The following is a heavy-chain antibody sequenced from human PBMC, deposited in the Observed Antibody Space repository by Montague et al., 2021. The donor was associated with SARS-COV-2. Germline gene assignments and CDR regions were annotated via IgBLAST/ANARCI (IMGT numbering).Heavy chain of an antibody. J-gene: IGHJ4*02. V-gene: IGHV4-34*01. D-gene: IGHD3-22*01. CDR3: ARGRQHINMVVVVVTGGEYYFDX. CDR2: INHRGST. CDR1: DGSFSDYS. Sequence: SETLSLTCAVYDGSFSDYSWTWIRQPPGKGLKWIGEINHRGSTNYNPSLKSRVTISVDTSKNQFSLKMTSVTAADTAVYYCARGRQHINMVVVVVTGGEYYFDXWGQGTLVAVSS.